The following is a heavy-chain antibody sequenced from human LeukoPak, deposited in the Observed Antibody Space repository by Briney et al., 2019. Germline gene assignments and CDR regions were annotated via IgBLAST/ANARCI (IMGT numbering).Heavy chain of an antibody. V-gene: IGHV1-69*05. J-gene: IGHJ4*02. D-gene: IGHD1-1*01. CDR2: IIPIFGTA. CDR3: AREGTEYYFDY. CDR1: GGTFSSYA. Sequence: ASVKVSCKASGGTFSSYAISWVRQAPGQGLEWMGRIIPIFGTANYAQKFQGRVTITTDESTSTAYMELTSPSSEDTAVYYCAREGTEYYFDYWGQGTLVTVSS.